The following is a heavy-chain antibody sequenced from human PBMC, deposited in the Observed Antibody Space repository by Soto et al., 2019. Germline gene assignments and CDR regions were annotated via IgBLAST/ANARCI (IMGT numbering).Heavy chain of an antibody. J-gene: IGHJ3*02. V-gene: IGHV3-53*01. Sequence: GGSLRLSCAASGFTVSSNYMNWVRQAPGKGLEWVSVIYSGGNTYYADSVKGRFTISRDNSKNTLYLQMNSLRAEDTAVYYCASIGYSGYDFAFDIWGQGTMVTVSS. CDR3: ASIGYSGYDFAFDI. D-gene: IGHD5-12*01. CDR1: GFTVSSNY. CDR2: IYSGGNT.